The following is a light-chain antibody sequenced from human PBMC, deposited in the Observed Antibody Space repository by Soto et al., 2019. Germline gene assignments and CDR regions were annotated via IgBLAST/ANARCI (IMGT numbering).Light chain of an antibody. J-gene: IGKJ1*01. Sequence: EIVMTQSPATLSVSPGERATLSCRASQSVSSNLAWYQQKPGQAPRLLIYGASTRATGIPARFSGSRSGTEITLTISRLQSEDFAVYYCQKYNNWPQGFGQGTKVEIK. V-gene: IGKV3-15*01. CDR3: QKYNNWPQG. CDR2: GAS. CDR1: QSVSSN.